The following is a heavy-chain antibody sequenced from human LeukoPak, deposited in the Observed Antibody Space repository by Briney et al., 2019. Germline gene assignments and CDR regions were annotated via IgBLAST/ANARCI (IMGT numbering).Heavy chain of an antibody. J-gene: IGHJ6*03. CDR1: GFTFGSYG. D-gene: IGHD4-17*01. CDR2: IWYDGSNK. Sequence: GGSLRLSCAASGFTFGSYGMHWVRQAPGKGLEWVAVIWYDGSNKYYADSVKGRFTISRDNSKNTLYLQMNSLRAEDTAVYYCARDTPLPYGDYVAGYMDVWGKGTTVTVSS. V-gene: IGHV3-33*01. CDR3: ARDTPLPYGDYVAGYMDV.